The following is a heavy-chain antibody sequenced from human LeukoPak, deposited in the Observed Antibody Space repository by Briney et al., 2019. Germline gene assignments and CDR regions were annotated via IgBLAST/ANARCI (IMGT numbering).Heavy chain of an antibody. CDR1: GGSISSSNW. J-gene: IGHJ6*02. CDR3: ARGRIVVVTAIQYYYYYGMDV. Sequence: PSGTLSLTCAVSGGSISSSNWWSWVRQPPGKGLEWIGEIYHSGSTNYNPSPKSRVTISVDKSKNQFSLKLSSVTAADTAVYYCARGRIVVVTAIQYYYYYGMDVWGQGTTVTVSS. D-gene: IGHD2-21*02. V-gene: IGHV4-4*02. CDR2: IYHSGST.